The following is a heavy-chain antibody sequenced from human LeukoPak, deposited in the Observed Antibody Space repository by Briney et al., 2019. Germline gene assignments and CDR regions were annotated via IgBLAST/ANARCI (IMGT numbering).Heavy chain of an antibody. Sequence: GGSLRLSCAASGFTFSSYAMSWVHQAPGKGLEWVSAISGSGGSTYYADSVKGRFTISRDNSKNTLYLQMNSLRAEDTAVYYCAKGQRFYGEYYFDQWGQGTLVTVSS. CDR3: AKGQRFYGEYYFDQ. J-gene: IGHJ4*02. CDR2: ISGSGGST. D-gene: IGHD4-17*01. CDR1: GFTFSSYA. V-gene: IGHV3-23*01.